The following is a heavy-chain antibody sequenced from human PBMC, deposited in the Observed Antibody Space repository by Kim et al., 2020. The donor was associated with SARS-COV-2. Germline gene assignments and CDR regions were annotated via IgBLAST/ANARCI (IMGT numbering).Heavy chain of an antibody. J-gene: IGHJ4*02. Sequence: ADSVKSRFTVSREITRDNLYLQMNSLGADDTALYYCAKEHPSSGWAAFDSWGQGTLVTVSS. V-gene: IGHV3-23*01. CDR3: AKEHPSSGWAAFDS. D-gene: IGHD6-19*01.